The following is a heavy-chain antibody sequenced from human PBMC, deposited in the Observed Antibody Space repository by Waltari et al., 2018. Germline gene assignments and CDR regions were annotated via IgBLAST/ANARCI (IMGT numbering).Heavy chain of an antibody. J-gene: IGHJ3*02. Sequence: QVQLVQSGAEVKKPGASVKVSCKVSGYTLTELSMHWVRQAPGKGLEWMGGFDPEDGETSYAQKFQGRVTMTEDTATDTAYMELSSLRSEDTAVYYCATGSPGLIAVARGPYAFDIWGQGTMVTVSS. V-gene: IGHV1-24*01. CDR2: FDPEDGET. CDR1: GYTLTELS. CDR3: ATGSPGLIAVARGPYAFDI. D-gene: IGHD6-19*01.